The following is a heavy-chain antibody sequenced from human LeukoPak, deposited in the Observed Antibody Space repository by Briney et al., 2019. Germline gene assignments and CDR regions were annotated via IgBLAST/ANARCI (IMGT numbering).Heavy chain of an antibody. J-gene: IGHJ4*02. CDR1: GYTFTSYG. CDR2: ISAYNGNT. Sequence: ASVKVSCKASGYTFTSYGISWVRQAPGQGLEWMGWISAYNGNTNYAQNFQGRVTMTRDMSTSTVYMELSSLRSEDTAVYYCAREFRGGYSYGPFDYWGQGTLVTVSS. V-gene: IGHV1-18*01. D-gene: IGHD5-18*01. CDR3: AREFRGGYSYGPFDY.